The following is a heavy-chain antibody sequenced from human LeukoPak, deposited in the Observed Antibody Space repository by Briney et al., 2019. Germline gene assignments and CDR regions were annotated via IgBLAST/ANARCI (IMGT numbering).Heavy chain of an antibody. CDR1: GLSFSGYY. CDR3: AGRGGGGAAAGTEGHFDY. CDR2: INHSGST. J-gene: IGHJ4*02. Sequence: SETLSLTCAVYGLSFSGYYWSWIRQPPGKGLEWIGEINHSGSTNYRPSLKRRVTISVDTSKNQFSLKLSSVTAADTAVYYCAGRGGGGAAAGTEGHFDYWGQGTLVTVSS. V-gene: IGHV4-34*01. D-gene: IGHD6-13*01.